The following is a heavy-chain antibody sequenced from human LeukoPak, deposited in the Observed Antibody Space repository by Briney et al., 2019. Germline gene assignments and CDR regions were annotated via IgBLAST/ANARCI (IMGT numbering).Heavy chain of an antibody. CDR1: GGSFSGYY. CDR3: ATPSRYGSGWYGVGY. D-gene: IGHD6-19*01. CDR2: INHSGST. J-gene: IGHJ4*02. V-gene: IGHV4-34*01. Sequence: SETLSLTCAVYGGSFSGYYWSWIRQPPGKGLEWIGEINHSGSTNYNPSLKSRVTISVDTSKNQFSLKLSSVTAADTAVYYCATPSRYGSGWYGVGYWGQGTLVTVSS.